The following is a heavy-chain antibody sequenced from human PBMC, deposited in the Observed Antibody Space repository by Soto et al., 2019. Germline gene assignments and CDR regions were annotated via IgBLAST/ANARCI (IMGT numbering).Heavy chain of an antibody. V-gene: IGHV1-46*01. CDR3: ARLRAQGVVVYYYMDV. Sequence: ASVKVSCTASGYTFTSYYMHWVRQAPGQGLEWMGIINPSGGSTNYNPSLKSRVTISVDTSKNQFSLKLSSVTAADTAVYYCARLRAQGVVVYYYMDVWGKGTTVTVSS. J-gene: IGHJ6*03. D-gene: IGHD2-15*01. CDR2: INPSGGST. CDR1: GYTFTSYY.